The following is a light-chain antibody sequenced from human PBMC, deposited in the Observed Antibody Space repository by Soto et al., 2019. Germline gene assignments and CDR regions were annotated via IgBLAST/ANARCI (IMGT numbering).Light chain of an antibody. J-gene: IGKJ5*01. Sequence: DIQMTQSPSSLSASVGDRVTLTCRASQDINHYLAWYQQRPGKAPQLLIYAASTLESGVPSRFSGSGSGTDFTLTISSLQPEDFATYYCQRYDSALPGFGQGTRLEIK. CDR1: QDINHY. V-gene: IGKV1-27*01. CDR2: AAS. CDR3: QRYDSALPG.